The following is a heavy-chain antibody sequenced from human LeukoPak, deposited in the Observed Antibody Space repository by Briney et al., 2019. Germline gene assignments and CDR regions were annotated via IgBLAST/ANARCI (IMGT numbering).Heavy chain of an antibody. V-gene: IGHV3-11*01. CDR2: ISHSGATV. CDR3: ARDGAYDDASVYQADF. J-gene: IGHJ4*02. Sequence: GGSLRLSCRASGFSFSDYYMNWFRQTPEKGLEWLSYISHSGATVQYADSVRGRFTVSRDNDKNSLYLQMNSLRVEDTAVYYCARDGAYDDASVYQADFWGQGTLVTVSS. D-gene: IGHD3-16*01. CDR1: GFSFSDYY.